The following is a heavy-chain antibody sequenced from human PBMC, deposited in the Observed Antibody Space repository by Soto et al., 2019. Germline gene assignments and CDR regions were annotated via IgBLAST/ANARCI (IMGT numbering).Heavy chain of an antibody. D-gene: IGHD6-25*01. CDR1: GYTFTTYD. CDR3: ARRKERSGPHYFDY. V-gene: IGHV1-8*01. Sequence: GASVKVSCKASGYTFTTYDISWVRQATGHGLEWMGWMNPYSGNTGYAQKFQGRVTVTRNTSISTVYMELSGLRPDDTAVYYCARRKERSGPHYFDYWGQGSQVTVSS. J-gene: IGHJ4*02. CDR2: MNPYSGNT.